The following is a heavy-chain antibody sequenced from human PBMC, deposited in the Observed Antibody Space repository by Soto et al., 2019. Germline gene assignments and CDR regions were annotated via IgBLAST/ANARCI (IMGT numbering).Heavy chain of an antibody. CDR1: GFTFSSYE. V-gene: IGHV3-48*03. J-gene: IGHJ4*02. CDR3: ARWNYGPRETLFDY. D-gene: IGHD1-7*01. Sequence: GGSLRLSCASSGFTFSSYEMNWVRQAPGKGLEWVSYISSSGSTIYYADSVKGRFTISRDNAKSSLYLQMNSLRAEDTAVYYCARWNYGPRETLFDYWGQGTLVTVS. CDR2: ISSSGSTI.